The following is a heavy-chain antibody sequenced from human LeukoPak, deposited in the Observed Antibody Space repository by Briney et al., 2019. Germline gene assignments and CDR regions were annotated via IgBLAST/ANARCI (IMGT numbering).Heavy chain of an antibody. CDR1: QFTFNGSW. J-gene: IGHJ4*02. D-gene: IGHD1-1*01. Sequence: QAGGSLRLSCANSQFTFNGSWMNWVRQAPGKGLEWVANMDPTGSQKRYVDSVRGRFTISKDNPGASLYLDMHSLRAEDTAIYHCAIWTSGNYWGQGTLVTVSS. CDR2: MDPTGSQK. V-gene: IGHV3-7*01. CDR3: AIWTSGNY.